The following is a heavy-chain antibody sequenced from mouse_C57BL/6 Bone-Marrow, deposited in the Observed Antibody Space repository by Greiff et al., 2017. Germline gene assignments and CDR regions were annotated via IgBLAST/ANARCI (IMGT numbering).Heavy chain of an antibody. Sequence: QVQLQQPGAELVKPGASVKLSCKASGYTFTSYWMHWVKQRPGQGLEWIGMIHPNSGSTNYNEKFKSKATLTVDKSSSTAYMQLSSLTSEDSAVYYCARGGMVTTTRDYFDYWGQGTTLTVSS. CDR1: GYTFTSYW. CDR3: ARGGMVTTTRDYFDY. D-gene: IGHD2-2*01. CDR2: IHPNSGST. J-gene: IGHJ2*01. V-gene: IGHV1-64*01.